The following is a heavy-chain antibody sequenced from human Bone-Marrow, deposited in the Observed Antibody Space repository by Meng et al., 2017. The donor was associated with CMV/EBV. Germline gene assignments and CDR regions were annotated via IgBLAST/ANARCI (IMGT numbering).Heavy chain of an antibody. CDR1: GFTFSSYS. D-gene: IGHD5-18*01. CDR2: ISSSSSYI. CDR3: ARGVVDTAMVYAPSIGDNWFDP. Sequence: GESLKISCAASGFTFSSYSMNWVRQAPGKGLEWVSSISSSSSYIYYADSVKGRFTISRDNAKNSLSLQMNSLRAEDTAVYYCARGVVDTAMVYAPSIGDNWFDPWGQGTRVTVSS. J-gene: IGHJ5*02. V-gene: IGHV3-21*01.